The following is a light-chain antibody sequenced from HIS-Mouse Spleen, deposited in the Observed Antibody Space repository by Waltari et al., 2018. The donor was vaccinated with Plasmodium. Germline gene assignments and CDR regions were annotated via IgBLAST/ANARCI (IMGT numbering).Light chain of an antibody. J-gene: IGKJ2*01. CDR3: QQYNNWPYT. CDR1: QSVSRN. V-gene: IGKV3-15*01. CDR2: GAS. Sequence: EIVMTQPPATLSVSPGERATLSCRASQSVSRNLSWYQPKPVQAPRLLIYGASTRATGIPARFSGSGSGTEFTLTISSMQSEDFAVYYCQQYNNWPYTFGQGTKLEIK.